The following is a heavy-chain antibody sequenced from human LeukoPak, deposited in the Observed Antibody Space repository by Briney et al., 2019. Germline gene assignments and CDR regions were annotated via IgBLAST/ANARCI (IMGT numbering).Heavy chain of an antibody. D-gene: IGHD5-24*01. CDR3: ARRKMATIIRRGNYYFDY. J-gene: IGHJ4*02. V-gene: IGHV4-34*01. Sequence: SETLSLTCAVCGGSFSGYYWSWIRQPPGKGLEWIGEINHSGSTNYNPSLKSRVTISVDTSKNQFSLKLSSVTAADTAVYYCARRKMATIIRRGNYYFDYWGQGTLVTVSS. CDR2: INHSGST. CDR1: GGSFSGYY.